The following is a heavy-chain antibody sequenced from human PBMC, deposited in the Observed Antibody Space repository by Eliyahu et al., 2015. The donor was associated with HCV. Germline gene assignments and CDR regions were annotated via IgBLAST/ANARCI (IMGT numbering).Heavy chain of an antibody. V-gene: IGHV2-26*01. CDR2: IFSNDAK. Sequence: QVTLKESGPVLVKPTETLTLTCTVSGFSPNNRLGVSWIRQPPGKALEWLAHIFSNDAKSYSTSLRSRLTISKDTSRSQVVLTMTNMDPVDTATYYCARVSTELLLWNWWYYLDVWGKGTTVTVSS. CDR3: ARVSTELLLWNWWYYLDV. CDR1: GFSPNNRLG. J-gene: IGHJ6*03. D-gene: IGHD3-10*01.